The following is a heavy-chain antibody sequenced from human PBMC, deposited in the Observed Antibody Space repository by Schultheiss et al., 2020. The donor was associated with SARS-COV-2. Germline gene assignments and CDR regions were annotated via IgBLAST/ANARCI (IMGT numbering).Heavy chain of an antibody. Sequence: GGSLRLSCAASGFIFSSYAMSWVRQAPGKGLEWVSAISGSGGNTYYADSVKGRLTISRDNTKNTLHLQMNSLRTEDTAVYYCTRARGSGSYFDFWGQGTLVTVSS. CDR3: TRARGSGSYFDF. CDR2: ISGSGGNT. D-gene: IGHD3-10*01. V-gene: IGHV3-23*01. CDR1: GFIFSSYA. J-gene: IGHJ4*02.